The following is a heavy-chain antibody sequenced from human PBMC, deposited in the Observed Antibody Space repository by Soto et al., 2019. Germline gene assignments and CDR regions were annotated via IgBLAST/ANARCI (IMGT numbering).Heavy chain of an antibody. D-gene: IGHD5-18*01. CDR3: ASLYSYGRTDAFDI. J-gene: IGHJ3*02. Sequence: SVKVSCKASGGTFSSYAISWVRQAPGQGLEWMGGIIPIFGTANYAQKFQGRVTITADESTSTAYMELSSLRSEDTAVYYCASLYSYGRTDAFDIWGQRKMVTVSS. CDR1: GGTFSSYA. CDR2: IIPIFGTA. V-gene: IGHV1-69*13.